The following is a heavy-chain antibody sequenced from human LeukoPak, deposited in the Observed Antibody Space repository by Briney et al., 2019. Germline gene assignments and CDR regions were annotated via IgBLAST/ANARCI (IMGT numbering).Heavy chain of an antibody. J-gene: IGHJ6*02. D-gene: IGHD3-10*01. CDR3: ARTDYGSGSPGAYYYYGMDV. CDR1: GGSFTTHY. Sequence: SETLSLTCTVSGGSFTTHYWSWIRQPPGKGLEWIGYIYYSGSTNYNPSLKSRVTISVDTSKNQFSLKLSSVTAADTAVYYCARTDYGSGSPGAYYYYGMDVWGQGTTVTVSS. CDR2: IYYSGST. V-gene: IGHV4-59*11.